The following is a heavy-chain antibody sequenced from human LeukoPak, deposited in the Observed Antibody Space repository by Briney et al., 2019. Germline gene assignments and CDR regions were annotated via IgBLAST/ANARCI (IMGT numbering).Heavy chain of an antibody. J-gene: IGHJ4*02. CDR2: ISSSSSTI. V-gene: IGHV3-48*01. CDR1: GFTFSSYS. D-gene: IGHD3-22*01. CDR3: ARLFYDSSGYYDY. Sequence: GGSLRLSCAASGFTFSSYSMNWVRQAPGKGLEWVSYISSSSSTIYYADSVKGRFTISRDNAKNSLYLQMNSLRAEDTAVYYCARLFYDSSGYYDYWGQGTLVTVSS.